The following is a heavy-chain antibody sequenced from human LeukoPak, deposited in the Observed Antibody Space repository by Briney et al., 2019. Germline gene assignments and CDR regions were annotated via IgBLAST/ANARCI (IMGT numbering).Heavy chain of an antibody. J-gene: IGHJ1*01. Sequence: SETLSLTCTVSGGSISSSSYYWGWIRQPPGKGLEWIGSIYYSGSTYYNPSLKSRVTISVDTSKNQFSLKLSSVTAADTAVYYCAGGELYHAEYFQHWGQGTLVTVSS. V-gene: IGHV4-39*01. D-gene: IGHD1-26*01. CDR3: AGGELYHAEYFQH. CDR2: IYYSGST. CDR1: GGSISSSSYY.